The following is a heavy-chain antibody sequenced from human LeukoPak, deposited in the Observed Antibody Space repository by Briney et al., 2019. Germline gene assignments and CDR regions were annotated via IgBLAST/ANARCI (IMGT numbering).Heavy chain of an antibody. D-gene: IGHD4/OR15-4a*01. CDR3: ARDRAKTYFDY. CDR2: ISGSGGST. Sequence: GGSLRLSCAASGFTFSSYAMSWVRQAPGKGLEWVSAISGSGGSTYYADSVKGRFTISRDNSKNTLYLQMNGLRAEDTAVYYCARDRAKTYFDYWGRGTLVIVSS. V-gene: IGHV3-23*01. J-gene: IGHJ4*02. CDR1: GFTFSSYA.